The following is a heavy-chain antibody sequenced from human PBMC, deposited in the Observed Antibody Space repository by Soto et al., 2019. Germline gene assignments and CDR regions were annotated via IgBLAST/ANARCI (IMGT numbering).Heavy chain of an antibody. CDR3: ARGGDGYIY. J-gene: IGHJ4*02. Sequence: ASVKVSCKASGYTFTSYDINWVRQATGQGLEWMGWMNPNSGSTSYAQKFQGRVTMTRDTSTSTVYMELSSLRSEDTAVYYGARGGDGYIYWGQGTLVTVSS. CDR2: MNPNSGST. V-gene: IGHV1-8*01. D-gene: IGHD5-12*01. CDR1: GYTFTSYD.